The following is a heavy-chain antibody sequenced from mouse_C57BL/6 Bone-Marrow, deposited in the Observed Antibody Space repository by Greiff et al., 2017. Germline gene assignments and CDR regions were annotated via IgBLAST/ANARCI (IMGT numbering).Heavy chain of an antibody. Sequence: QVQLQQPGAELVKPGASVKMSCKASGYTFTSYWITWVKQRPGQGLEWIGDIYPGSGSTNYNEKFKSKATLTVDTSSRTAYMQLSSLTSEDSAVYYCARHDDSNDWYFDVWGTGTTVTVSS. CDR1: GYTFTSYW. CDR3: ARHDDSNDWYFDV. CDR2: IYPGSGST. J-gene: IGHJ1*03. D-gene: IGHD2-5*01. V-gene: IGHV1-55*01.